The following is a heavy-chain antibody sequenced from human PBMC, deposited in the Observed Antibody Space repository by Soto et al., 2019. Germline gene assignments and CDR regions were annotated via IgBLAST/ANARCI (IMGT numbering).Heavy chain of an antibody. CDR2: IYNSGNT. CDR3: ARGDYYDTNGPFSDAFDI. D-gene: IGHD3-22*01. CDR1: GGSISSYY. J-gene: IGHJ3*02. V-gene: IGHV4-59*01. Sequence: NPSETLSLTCTVSGGSISSYYWSWIRQPPGKGLECIGDIYNSGNTNYNPSLKSRVTISEDTSKIQFSLKLSSVTTADTAVYYCARGDYYDTNGPFSDAFDIWGQGTMVTVSS.